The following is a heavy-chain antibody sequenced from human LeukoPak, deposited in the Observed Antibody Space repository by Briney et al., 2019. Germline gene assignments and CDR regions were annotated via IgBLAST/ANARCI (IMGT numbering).Heavy chain of an antibody. J-gene: IGHJ4*02. V-gene: IGHV3-23*01. Sequence: PGGSLRLSCTASGFAFSNYAMSWVRQAPGKGLELVSAISTGGADTYHADSVKGRFNISRDQSKNTLYLQMNSLRDEDMAMYYCARQIGFCSDGTCYFDDWGQGTLVTVSS. CDR2: ISTGGADT. CDR3: ARQIGFCSDGTCYFDD. CDR1: GFAFSNYA. D-gene: IGHD2-15*01.